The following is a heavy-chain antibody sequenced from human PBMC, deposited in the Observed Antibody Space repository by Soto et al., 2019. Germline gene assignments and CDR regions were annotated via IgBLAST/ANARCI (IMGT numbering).Heavy chain of an antibody. CDR3: ASHGFGPLHGLVDV. D-gene: IGHD3-10*01. CDR1: GGSITNYY. V-gene: IGHV4-59*08. Sequence: QVQLQESGPGLVKPSETLSLTCTVSGGSITNYYCSWFRQPPGKGLEWIGYINYDGYSAYNLSLKRRLTLSMDASKTQFSLMLESVTATDTAVYYCASHGFGPLHGLVDVWGPGTTVIVSS. CDR2: INYDGYS. J-gene: IGHJ6*02.